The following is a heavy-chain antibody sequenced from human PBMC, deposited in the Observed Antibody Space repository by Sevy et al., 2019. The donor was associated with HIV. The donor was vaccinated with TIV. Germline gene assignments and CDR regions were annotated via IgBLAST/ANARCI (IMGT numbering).Heavy chain of an antibody. CDR3: ARVSSGSYQGYYYYYYMDV. CDR2: ISSSGSTI. J-gene: IGHJ6*03. Sequence: GESLKISCAASGFTFSDYYMSWIRQAPGKRLEWVSYISSSGSTIYYADSVKGRFTISRDNAKNSLYLQMNSLRAEDTAVYYCARVSSGSYQGYYYYYYMDVSGKRTPVTVSS. D-gene: IGHD1-26*01. V-gene: IGHV3-11*04. CDR1: GFTFSDYY.